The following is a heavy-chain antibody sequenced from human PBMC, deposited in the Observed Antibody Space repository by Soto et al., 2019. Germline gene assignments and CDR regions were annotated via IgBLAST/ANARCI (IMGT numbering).Heavy chain of an antibody. J-gene: IGHJ5*02. CDR1: GYTFTSYG. CDR3: ARGYYYDSSGYLVMWFDP. Sequence: ASVKVSCKASGYTFTSYGISWVRQAPGQGLEWMGWISAYNGNTNYAQKLQGRVTMTTDTSTSTAYMELRSLRSDDTAVYYCARGYYYDSSGYLVMWFDPWGQGTLVTVS. CDR2: ISAYNGNT. V-gene: IGHV1-18*01. D-gene: IGHD3-22*01.